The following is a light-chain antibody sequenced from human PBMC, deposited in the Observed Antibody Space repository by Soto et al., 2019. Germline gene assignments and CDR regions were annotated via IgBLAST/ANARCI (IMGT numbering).Light chain of an antibody. Sequence: QYVLTQPASVSGSPGQSITISCTGSSSDFGGYNYVSWYQQHPGNAPKLMIYEVINRPSGVSSRVCGSKSGNTAALTISGLQAEDESDYYGCSYTSSDTHLVFGGGTQLTVL. CDR3: CSYTSSDTHLV. CDR1: SSDFGGYNY. J-gene: IGLJ7*01. CDR2: EVI. V-gene: IGLV2-14*01.